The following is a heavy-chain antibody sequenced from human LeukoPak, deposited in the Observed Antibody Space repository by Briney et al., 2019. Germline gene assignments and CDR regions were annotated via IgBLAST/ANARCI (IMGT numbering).Heavy chain of an antibody. CDR3: ARRAPGFSSGWLDY. J-gene: IGHJ4*02. V-gene: IGHV3-64*01. CDR2: ISSNGGST. CDR1: GFTFSTYA. Sequence: GGSLRLSCAASGFTFSTYAIHWVRQAPEKGLEYVSAISSNGGSTLYANSVKGRFIVSRDNSKNTLYLQMGSLRAEDLAVYYCARRAPGFSSGWLDYWGQGTLVTVSS. D-gene: IGHD6-19*01.